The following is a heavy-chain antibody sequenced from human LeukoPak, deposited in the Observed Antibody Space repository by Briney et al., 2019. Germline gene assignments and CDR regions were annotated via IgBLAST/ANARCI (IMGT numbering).Heavy chain of an antibody. CDR3: ARDDGRGQWLVPGGVY. Sequence: PSETLSLTCTVSGASISGSYWSWIRQSPGKGLDWIGYIGNTGATNYSPSLNSRVTISVDTSKNQFSLKLSSVTAADTAVYYCARDDGRGQWLVPGGVYWGQGTLVTVSS. D-gene: IGHD6-19*01. V-gene: IGHV4-59*01. J-gene: IGHJ4*02. CDR1: GASISGSY. CDR2: IGNTGAT.